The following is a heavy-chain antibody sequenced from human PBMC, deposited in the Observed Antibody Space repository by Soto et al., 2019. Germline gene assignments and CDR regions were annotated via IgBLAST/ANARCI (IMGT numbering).Heavy chain of an antibody. J-gene: IGHJ4*02. Sequence: SVKVSCKASGGTFSSYAISWVRQAPGQGLEWMGGIIPIFGTADHAQKFQGRVTLTADKSTSTAYMELSSLRSEDTAVYYCARLIVAGRVYWGQGTLVTVSS. CDR2: IIPIFGTA. CDR1: GGTFSSYA. D-gene: IGHD6-19*01. CDR3: ARLIVAGRVY. V-gene: IGHV1-69*06.